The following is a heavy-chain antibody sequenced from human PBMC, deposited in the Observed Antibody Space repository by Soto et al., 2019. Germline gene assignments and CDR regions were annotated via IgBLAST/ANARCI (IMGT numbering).Heavy chain of an antibody. J-gene: IGHJ6*02. Sequence: EVQLLESGGGLVQPGGSLRLSCAASGFTFSSYAMSWVRQAPGKGLEWVSAISGSGGSTYYADSVKGRFTISRDNSKNTQYLQMDSLRAEDTAVYYCAKGGRGITLFGPGRRGYGMDVWGQGPTVTVSS. CDR3: AKGGRGITLFGPGRRGYGMDV. D-gene: IGHD3-3*01. CDR2: ISGSGGST. CDR1: GFTFSSYA. V-gene: IGHV3-23*01.